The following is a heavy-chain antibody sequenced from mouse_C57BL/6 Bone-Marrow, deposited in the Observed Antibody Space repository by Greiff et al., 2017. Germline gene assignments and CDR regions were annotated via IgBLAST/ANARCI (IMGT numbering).Heavy chain of an antibody. D-gene: IGHD3-2*02. CDR1: GYAFSSYW. J-gene: IGHJ2*01. CDR3: DRQESRSSSGGCDD. Sequence: VKLMESGAELVKPGASVKISCKASGYAFSSYWMNWVKQRPGKGLEWIGQIYPGAGDTNYNEKFKGKATLTADKSSSTAYMQLSSLTSEDSAVYAGDRQESRSSSGGCDDWGQGTTLTVAS. CDR2: IYPGAGDT. V-gene: IGHV1-80*01.